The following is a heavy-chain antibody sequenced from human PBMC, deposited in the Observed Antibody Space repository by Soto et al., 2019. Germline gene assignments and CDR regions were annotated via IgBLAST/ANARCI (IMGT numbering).Heavy chain of an antibody. D-gene: IGHD3-3*01. Sequence: GGSLRLSCAVSGLTFSGSAIHWVRQASGKGLEWVGRIRSNAKSYATAYAASVKGRFTISRDDSKNTAYLQMNSLKTEDTAVYYCATSTDEWYYYDMDVWGQGTTVTVSS. V-gene: IGHV3-73*01. CDR3: ATSTDEWYYYDMDV. J-gene: IGHJ6*02. CDR1: GLTFSGSA. CDR2: IRSNAKSYAT.